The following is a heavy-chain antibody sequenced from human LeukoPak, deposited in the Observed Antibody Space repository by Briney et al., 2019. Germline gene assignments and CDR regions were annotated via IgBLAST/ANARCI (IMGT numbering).Heavy chain of an antibody. CDR1: GFTFNNYW. V-gene: IGHV3-7*01. Sequence: GGSLRLSCAASGFTFNNYWMGWVRQAPGKGLEWVANIKEDGSEKNYVDSVKGRFTISRDNAKNTLYLQMSSLRAADTAVYYCARVMAASVWRSYGSYYYYYYMDVWGKGTTVTVSS. J-gene: IGHJ6*03. D-gene: IGHD3-16*01. CDR2: IKEDGSEK. CDR3: ARVMAASVWRSYGSYYYYYYMDV.